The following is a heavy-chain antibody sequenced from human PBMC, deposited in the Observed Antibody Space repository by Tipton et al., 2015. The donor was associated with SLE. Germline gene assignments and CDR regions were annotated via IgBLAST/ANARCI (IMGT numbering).Heavy chain of an antibody. D-gene: IGHD3-10*01. J-gene: IGHJ3*02. V-gene: IGHV3-33*01. CDR3: AIVAAVVASGRDACDI. CDR2: ILYDGSNQ. Sequence: RPLRLSCAASGFSFSDYGINCVRQAPGKGLEWVAVILYDGSNQYYADSVKGRFTISRDNAKNMLYLQMNRLQAEDTAVYYCAIVAAVVASGRDACDIGGPGTMVSASS. CDR1: GFSFSDYG.